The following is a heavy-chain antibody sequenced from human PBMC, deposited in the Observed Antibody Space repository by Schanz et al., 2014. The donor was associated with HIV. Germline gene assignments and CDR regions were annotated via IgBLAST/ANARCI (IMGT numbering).Heavy chain of an antibody. V-gene: IGHV1-8*02. D-gene: IGHD1-26*01. Sequence: QVQLVQSGAEVKEPGASVKVSCKPYGHIFTGYLMHWVRQAPGQGLEWMGWMNPSTGNSGYAQMFQVRVTMTRDTSISTAYLEVDSLKSEDTAVYYCARGPKWEGLMDVWGQGTTVIVSS. CDR3: ARGPKWEGLMDV. CDR1: GHIFTGYL. CDR2: MNPSTGNS. J-gene: IGHJ6*02.